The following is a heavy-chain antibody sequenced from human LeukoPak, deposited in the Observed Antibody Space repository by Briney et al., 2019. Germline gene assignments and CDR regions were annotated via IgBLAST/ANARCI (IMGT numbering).Heavy chain of an antibody. CDR3: AKDGKYDFWSGDLLYYFDY. Sequence: PGGSLRLSCAASGFTFSSYSMNWVRQAPGKGLEWVSSISSSSSYIYYADSVKGRFTISRDNSKNTLYLQMNSLRAEDTAVYYCAKDGKYDFWSGDLLYYFDYWGQGTLVTVSS. D-gene: IGHD3-3*01. V-gene: IGHV3-21*01. CDR2: ISSSSSYI. CDR1: GFTFSSYS. J-gene: IGHJ4*02.